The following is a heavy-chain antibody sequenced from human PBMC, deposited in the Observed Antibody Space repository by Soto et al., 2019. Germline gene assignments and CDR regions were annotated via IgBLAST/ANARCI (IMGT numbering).Heavy chain of an antibody. D-gene: IGHD2-15*01. Sequence: EVQLVQSGGGSVQPGGSLRLSCAASGFTFTNYWVHWVRQVPGKGLVWVSRIDGVGTGTSYSDSVRGRFTISRDNAENTLYLQMNSLRAEDTAVYYCTTVVEYWGQGTLVTVSS. CDR2: IDGVGTGT. CDR1: GFTFTNYW. V-gene: IGHV3-74*01. CDR3: TTVVEY. J-gene: IGHJ4*02.